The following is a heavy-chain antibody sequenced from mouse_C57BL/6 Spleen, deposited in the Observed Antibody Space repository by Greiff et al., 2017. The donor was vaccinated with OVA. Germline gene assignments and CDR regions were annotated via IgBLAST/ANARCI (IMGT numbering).Heavy chain of an antibody. D-gene: IGHD1-1*02. V-gene: IGHV1-64*01. CDR2: IHPNSGST. CDR1: GYTFTSYW. J-gene: IGHJ1*03. CDR3: AKGDSGCYVGYFDV. Sequence: QVQLQQPGAELVKPGASVKLSCKASGYTFTSYWMHWVKQRPGQGLEWIGMIHPNSGSTNYNEKFKSKATLTVDKSSSTAYMQLSSLTSEDSAVYDCAKGDSGCYVGYFDVWGTGTTVTVSS.